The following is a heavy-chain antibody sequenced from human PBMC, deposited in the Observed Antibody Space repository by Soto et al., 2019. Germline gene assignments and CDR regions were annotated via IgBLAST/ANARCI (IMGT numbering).Heavy chain of an antibody. D-gene: IGHD6-19*01. V-gene: IGHV3-48*02. J-gene: IGHJ6*02. Sequence: EVQLVESGGGLVQPGGSLRLSWAASGFTFSSYSVNWVCQAPGKGLEWISYISGSTTTIYYADSVKGRLTISRDKAKNSLYFQMHSLRDEDKAVYYCARAPVDYGMDVWGQGTTVTVSS. CDR2: ISGSTTTI. CDR3: ARAPVDYGMDV. CDR1: GFTFSSYS.